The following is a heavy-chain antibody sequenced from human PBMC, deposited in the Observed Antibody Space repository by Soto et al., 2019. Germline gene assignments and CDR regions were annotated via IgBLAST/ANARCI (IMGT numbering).Heavy chain of an antibody. J-gene: IGHJ4*02. Sequence: RGSLRLCCAASGFTFSSYAMSWVRQAPGKGLEWVSAISGSGGSTYYADSVKGRFTISRDNSKNTLYLQMNSLRAEDTAVYYCAKDTYGDYADYWGQGTLVTVSS. CDR2: ISGSGGST. CDR3: AKDTYGDYADY. CDR1: GFTFSSYA. D-gene: IGHD4-17*01. V-gene: IGHV3-23*01.